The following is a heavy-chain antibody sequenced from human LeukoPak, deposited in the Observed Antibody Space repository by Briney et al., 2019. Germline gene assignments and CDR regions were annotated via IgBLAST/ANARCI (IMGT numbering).Heavy chain of an antibody. D-gene: IGHD5-12*01. V-gene: IGHV1-2*02. CDR1: GYTFAGYF. CDR2: INPKSGGT. J-gene: IGHJ6*02. CDR3: ARAKMDTVATTPYYGMDV. Sequence: ASVKVSCKASGYTFAGYFIQWVRQAPGQGLEWMGWINPKSGGTNYAQKFQGGVTMTRDTSIRTAYMELSRLKSDDTAVYYCARAKMDTVATTPYYGMDVWGQGTTVTVSS.